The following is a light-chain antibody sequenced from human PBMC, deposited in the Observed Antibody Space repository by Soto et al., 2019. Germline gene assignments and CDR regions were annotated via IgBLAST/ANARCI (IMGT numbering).Light chain of an antibody. Sequence: DIQMTQSPSTLSASVGDRVTITCRASQSISSWLAWYQQKPGKAPKLLIYDASSLESGVPSRFSGSGSGTQFTLTISSQQPDDFATYYCHQYNSYPYTFGQGTKLEIK. CDR3: HQYNSYPYT. CDR2: DAS. J-gene: IGKJ2*01. CDR1: QSISSW. V-gene: IGKV1-5*01.